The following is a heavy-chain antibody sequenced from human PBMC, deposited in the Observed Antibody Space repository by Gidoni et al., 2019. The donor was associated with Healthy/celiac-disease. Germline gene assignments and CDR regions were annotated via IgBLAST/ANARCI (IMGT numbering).Heavy chain of an antibody. CDR2: IVPIFGTA. V-gene: IGHV1-69*01. CDR1: GGTFSSYA. Sequence: QVQLGQSGAEVKKPGSSVKVSCKAAGGTFSSYAISWVRQAPGQGLEWLGGIVPIFGTANYAQQFQGRVTITADESTSTAYMELSSLRSEDTAVYYCARGGYCSSTSCPYYYYGMDVWGQGTTVTVSS. D-gene: IGHD2-2*01. J-gene: IGHJ6*02. CDR3: ARGGYCSSTSCPYYYYGMDV.